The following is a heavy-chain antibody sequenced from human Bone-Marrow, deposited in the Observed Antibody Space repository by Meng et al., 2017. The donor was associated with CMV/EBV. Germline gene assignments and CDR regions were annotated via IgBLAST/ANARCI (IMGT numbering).Heavy chain of an antibody. CDR3: ARLDCSSTSCPMTDDAFDI. Sequence: GGSLRLSCAASGFTFSSYWMHWVRQAPGKGLVWVSRINSDGSSTSYADSVKGRFTISRDNAKNTLYLQMNSLRAEDTAVYYCARLDCSSTSCPMTDDAFDIWGQRTTVTVSS. V-gene: IGHV3-74*01. CDR1: GFTFSSYW. J-gene: IGHJ3*02. CDR2: INSDGSST. D-gene: IGHD2-2*01.